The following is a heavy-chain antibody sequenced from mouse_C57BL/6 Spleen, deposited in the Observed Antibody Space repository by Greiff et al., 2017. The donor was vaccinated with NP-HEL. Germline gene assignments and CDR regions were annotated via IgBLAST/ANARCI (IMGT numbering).Heavy chain of an antibody. V-gene: IGHV1-69*01. CDR3: ARGGSSGRAWFAY. CDR1: GYTFTSYW. D-gene: IGHD3-2*02. J-gene: IGHJ3*01. CDR2: IDPSDSYT. Sequence: QVQLQQPGAELVMPGASVKLSCEASGYTFTSYWMHWVKQRPGQGLEWIGEIDPSDSYTNYNQKFKGKSTLTVDKSSSTAYMQLSSLPSEDSAVYYCARGGSSGRAWFAYWGQGTLVTVSA.